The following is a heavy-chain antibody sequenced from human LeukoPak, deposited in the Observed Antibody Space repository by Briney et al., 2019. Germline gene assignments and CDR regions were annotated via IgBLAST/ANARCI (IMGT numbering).Heavy chain of an antibody. CDR1: GFTFSYAW. CDR2: IYSGGRI. J-gene: IGHJ4*02. CDR3: GGYSPYLDY. Sequence: GGSLRLSCAASGFTFSYAWMSWVRQAPGKGLEWVSVIYSGGRIYYADSVKGRFTISRDNSKNTLYLQMNSLRAEDTAVYYCGGYSPYLDYWGQGTLVTVSS. D-gene: IGHD3-22*01. V-gene: IGHV3-66*01.